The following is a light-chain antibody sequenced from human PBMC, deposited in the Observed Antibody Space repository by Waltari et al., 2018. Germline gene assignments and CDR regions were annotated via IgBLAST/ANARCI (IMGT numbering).Light chain of an antibody. Sequence: DIQMTQSPSSLSASVGDSVTITCRASQDVRSYLNWYQQKPGKVPNLLIYDASNLETGVPPRFSGGGSGRDFTLTISSLQPEDIGTYYCQHYHIFPYSFGPGTTVDMK. J-gene: IGKJ3*01. CDR3: QHYHIFPYS. CDR2: DAS. CDR1: QDVRSY. V-gene: IGKV1-33*01.